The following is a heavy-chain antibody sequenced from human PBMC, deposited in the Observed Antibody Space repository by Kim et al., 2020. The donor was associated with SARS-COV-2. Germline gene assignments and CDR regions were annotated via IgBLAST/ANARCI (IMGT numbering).Heavy chain of an antibody. D-gene: IGHD1-26*01. V-gene: IGHV3-30*04. J-gene: IGHJ3*02. CDR1: GFTFSSYA. CDR2: ISYDGSNK. CDR3: ARDGVVGATLAFDI. Sequence: GGSLRLSCAASGFTFSSYAMHWVRQAPGKGLEWVAVISYDGSNKYYADSVKGRFTISRDNSKNTLYLQMNSLRAEDTAVYYCARDGVVGATLAFDIWGQGTMVTVSS.